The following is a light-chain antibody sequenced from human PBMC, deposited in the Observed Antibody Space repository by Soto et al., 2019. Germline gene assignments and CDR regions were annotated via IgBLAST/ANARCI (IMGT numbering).Light chain of an antibody. V-gene: IGKV3-11*01. Sequence: IVLTQSPATLSLSPGERATLSCRASQSIRTSLAWYQQKPGQAPRLVIFDASNRANGVPARFGGSGSGTDFTLTINSLVPEDFAVYYCQQRNVWPPITFGQGTRLEIK. CDR2: DAS. CDR3: QQRNVWPPIT. CDR1: QSIRTS. J-gene: IGKJ5*01.